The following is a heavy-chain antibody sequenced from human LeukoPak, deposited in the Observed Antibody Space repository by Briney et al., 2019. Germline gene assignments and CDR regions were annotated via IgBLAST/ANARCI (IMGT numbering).Heavy chain of an antibody. CDR2: IYPGDSDT. Sequence: VESLKISCKGSGYSFTSYWIGWVRQMPGKGLEWMGIIYPGDSDTRYSPSFQGQVTISADKSISTAYLQWSSLKASDTAMYYCARQGYSGSPRGAFDIWGQGTMVTVSS. D-gene: IGHD1-26*01. V-gene: IGHV5-51*01. CDR1: GYSFTSYW. CDR3: ARQGYSGSPRGAFDI. J-gene: IGHJ3*02.